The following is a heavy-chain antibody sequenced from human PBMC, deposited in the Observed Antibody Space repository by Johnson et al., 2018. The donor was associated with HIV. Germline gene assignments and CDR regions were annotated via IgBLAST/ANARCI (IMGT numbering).Heavy chain of an antibody. V-gene: IGHV3-20*04. CDR1: GVTFDDYG. Sequence: MLLVESGGGVVRPGGSARLSCAVSGVTFDDYGMSWACQVPGKGLEWVPGINWNGGSPGYADSVKGRFTISRDNAKNSLYLQMNSLRAEDTAVYYCARARQGAVVRWGPGKMDAFDIWGQGTMVTVSS. CDR2: INWNGGSP. CDR3: ARARQGAVVRWGPGKMDAFDI. J-gene: IGHJ3*02. D-gene: IGHD4-23*01.